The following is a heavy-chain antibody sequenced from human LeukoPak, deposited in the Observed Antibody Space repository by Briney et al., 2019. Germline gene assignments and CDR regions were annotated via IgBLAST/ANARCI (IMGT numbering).Heavy chain of an antibody. CDR3: ARVSWSPGTSYYYMDV. CDR1: GGSISSYY. V-gene: IGHV4-59*01. CDR2: IYYRGST. J-gene: IGHJ6*03. Sequence: SETLSLSCTVSGGSISSYYWSWIRQPPGKGLEWIGNIYYRGSTNYNPSLKSRVTISVDTSKNQISLKLSSVTAADTAVYYCARVSWSPGTSYYYMDVWGKGTTVTVSS. D-gene: IGHD1-1*01.